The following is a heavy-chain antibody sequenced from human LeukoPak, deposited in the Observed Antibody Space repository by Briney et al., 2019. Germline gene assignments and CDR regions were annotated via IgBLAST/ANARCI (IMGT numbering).Heavy chain of an antibody. D-gene: IGHD6-19*01. Sequence: PSETLSLTCTVSGGSISSYYWSWIRQPAGKGLEWIGRIYTSGSTNYNPSLKSRVTMSVDTSKNQFSLNPSSVTAADTAVYYCARGGSGWNYYYYYMDIWGKGTTVTISS. CDR3: ARGGSGWNYYYYYMDI. CDR2: IYTSGST. CDR1: GGSISSYY. V-gene: IGHV4-4*07. J-gene: IGHJ6*03.